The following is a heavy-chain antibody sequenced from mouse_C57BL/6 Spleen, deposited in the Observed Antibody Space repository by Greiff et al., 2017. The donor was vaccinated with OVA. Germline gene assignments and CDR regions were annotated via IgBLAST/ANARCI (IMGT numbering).Heavy chain of an antibody. CDR3: ARGQLRRGYYAMDY. J-gene: IGHJ4*01. Sequence: EVKLMESEGGLVQPGSSMKLSCTASGFTFSDYYMAWVRQVPEKGLEWVANINYDGSSTYYLDSLKSRFIISIDNAKNILYLQMSSLKSEDTATYYCARGQLRRGYYAMDYRGQGASVTVSS. V-gene: IGHV5-16*01. D-gene: IGHD2-4*01. CDR2: INYDGSST. CDR1: GFTFSDYY.